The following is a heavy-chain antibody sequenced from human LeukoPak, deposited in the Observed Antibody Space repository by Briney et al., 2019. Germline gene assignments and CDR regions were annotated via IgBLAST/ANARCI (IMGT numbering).Heavy chain of an antibody. CDR1: GFIFSNYA. Sequence: GGSLRLSCAASGFIFSNYAMSWVRQAPGQGLEWVSGISGSGGRTYYADSVKGRFTIPRDNSKNTLYLQMNNLRAEDTALYYCARDREEGRTGGFGYWGQGTLVTVSS. D-gene: IGHD1-14*01. V-gene: IGHV3-23*01. J-gene: IGHJ4*02. CDR3: ARDREEGRTGGFGY. CDR2: ISGSGGRT.